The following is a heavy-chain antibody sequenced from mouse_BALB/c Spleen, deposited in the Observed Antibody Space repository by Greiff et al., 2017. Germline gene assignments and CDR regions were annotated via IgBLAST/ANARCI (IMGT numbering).Heavy chain of an antibody. CDR1: GFTFSSYG. J-gene: IGHJ1*01. V-gene: IGHV5-6*01. D-gene: IGHD1-1*01. CDR3: ASLREWYFDV. CDR2: ISSGGSYT. Sequence: EVQRVESGGDLVKPGGSLKLSCAASGFTFSSYGMSWVRQTPDKRLEWVATISSGGSYTYYPDSVKGRFTISRDNAKNTLYLQMSSLKSEDTAMYYCASLREWYFDVWGAGTTVTVSS.